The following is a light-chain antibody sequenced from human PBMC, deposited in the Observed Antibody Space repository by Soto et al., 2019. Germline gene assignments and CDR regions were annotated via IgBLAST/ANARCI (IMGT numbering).Light chain of an antibody. CDR2: RAS. V-gene: IGKV1-5*03. CDR1: QDIGTW. J-gene: IGKJ1*01. CDR3: QQYHIYSWT. Sequence: DIKMTQSPSTLSAYVGDRVTITCRASQDIGTWLAWYQQKPEKAPKVLIYRASHLESGVPSRFSASGSGTEFSLTINSLQADDFATYYCQQYHIYSWTFGQGTKVDIK.